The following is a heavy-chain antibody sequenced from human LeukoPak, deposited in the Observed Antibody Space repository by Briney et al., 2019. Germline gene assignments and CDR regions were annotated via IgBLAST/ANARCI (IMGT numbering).Heavy chain of an antibody. CDR1: GFTFSSYS. CDR2: ISSSSSYI. Sequence: GGSLRLSCAASGFTFSSYSMNWVRQAPGKGLEWVSSISSSSSYIYYADSVKGRFTISRDNAKNMLYLQMNSLRAEDTAVYYCAKWKYSNSGIDDYWGQGTLVTVSS. D-gene: IGHD6-6*01. J-gene: IGHJ4*02. V-gene: IGHV3-21*04. CDR3: AKWKYSNSGIDDY.